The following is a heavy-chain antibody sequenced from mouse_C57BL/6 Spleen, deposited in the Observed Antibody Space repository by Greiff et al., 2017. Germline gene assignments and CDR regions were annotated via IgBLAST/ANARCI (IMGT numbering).Heavy chain of an antibody. V-gene: IGHV1-9*01. D-gene: IGHD2-4*01. CDR1: GYTFTGYW. CDR2: ILPGSGST. CDR3: ARMFDYDYGAWFAY. J-gene: IGHJ3*01. Sequence: QVQLQQSGAELMKPGASVKLSCKATGYTFTGYWIEWVKQRPGHGLEWIGEILPGSGSTNYNGKFKGKATFTADTSSNTAYMQLSSLTTEDSGISYCARMFDYDYGAWFAYWGQGTLVTVSA.